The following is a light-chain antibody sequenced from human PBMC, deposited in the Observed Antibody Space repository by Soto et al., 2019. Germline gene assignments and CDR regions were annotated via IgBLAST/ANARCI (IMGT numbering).Light chain of an antibody. CDR1: SSNIGAGYD. CDR3: QSYDSSLSGYV. Sequence: QSVLTQPPSVSVAPGQRVTISCTGSSSNIGAGYDVHWYQQVPGTAPKLLIYTNSIRPSGVPGRFSGSKSGTSASLAITGLQAEDEADYFCQSYDSSLSGYVFGTGTKVTVL. V-gene: IGLV1-40*01. CDR2: TNS. J-gene: IGLJ1*01.